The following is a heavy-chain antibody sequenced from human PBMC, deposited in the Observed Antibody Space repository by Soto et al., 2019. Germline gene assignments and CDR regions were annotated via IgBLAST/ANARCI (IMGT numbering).Heavy chain of an antibody. CDR2: VSSNGNPT. CDR1: GFTFSSYA. CDR3: VKDRAVDF. Sequence: HPGGSLRLSCSVSGFTFSSYAMHWVRQAPGKGLEYVSSVSSNGNPTYYADSVKGRFTISRDNSKSTLYLQMSSLRPEDTAVYYCVKDRAVDFWGRGSLVTVSS. J-gene: IGHJ4*02. V-gene: IGHV3-64D*08.